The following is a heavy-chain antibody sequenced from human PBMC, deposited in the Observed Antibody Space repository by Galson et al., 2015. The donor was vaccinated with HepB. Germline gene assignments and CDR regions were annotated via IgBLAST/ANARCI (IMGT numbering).Heavy chain of an antibody. V-gene: IGHV3-7*03. CDR3: ARAPPYDSGYDGPLDY. CDR1: GFTFSSYW. J-gene: IGHJ4*02. Sequence: SLRLSCAASGFTFSSYWMSWVRQAPGKGLEWVANIKQDGSEKYYVDSVKGRFTISRDNAKNSLYLQMSSLRAEDTAVYYCARAPPYDSGYDGPLDYWGQGTLVTVSS. CDR2: IKQDGSEK. D-gene: IGHD5-12*01.